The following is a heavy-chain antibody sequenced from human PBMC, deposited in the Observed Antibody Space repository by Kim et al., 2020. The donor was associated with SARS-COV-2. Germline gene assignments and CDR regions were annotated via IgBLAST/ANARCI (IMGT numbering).Heavy chain of an antibody. CDR1: GGSISSSSYY. CDR2: IYYSGST. V-gene: IGHV4-39*07. Sequence: SETLSLTCTVSGGSISSSSYYWGWIRQPPGKGLEWIGSIYYSGSTYYNPSLKSRVTISVDTSKNQFSLKLSSVTAADTAVYYCAILAATNYYGMDVWGQGTTVTVSS. D-gene: IGHD2-15*01. J-gene: IGHJ6*02. CDR3: AILAATNYYGMDV.